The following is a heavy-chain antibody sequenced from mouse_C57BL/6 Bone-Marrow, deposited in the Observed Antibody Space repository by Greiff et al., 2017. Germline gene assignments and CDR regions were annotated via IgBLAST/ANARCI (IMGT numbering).Heavy chain of an antibody. D-gene: IGHD2-5*01. CDR3: AGSNYGDYYAMDY. V-gene: IGHV1-50*01. Sequence: VQLQQPGAELVKPGASVKLSCKASGYTFTSYWMQWVKQRPGQGLEWIGEIDPSASYTNYNQKFKGKATLTVDTSSSTAYMQLSSLTSEDSAVYYCAGSNYGDYYAMDYWGQGTSVTVSS. CDR1: GYTFTSYW. J-gene: IGHJ4*01. CDR2: IDPSASYT.